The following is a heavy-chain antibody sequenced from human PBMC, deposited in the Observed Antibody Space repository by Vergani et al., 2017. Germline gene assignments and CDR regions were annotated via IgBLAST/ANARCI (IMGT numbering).Heavy chain of an antibody. J-gene: IGHJ5*02. D-gene: IGHD3-16*02. CDR3: ARGVRDSKYRHNCFGP. CDR2: MNPKSGNT. CDR1: RYNFTSFD. Sequence: QEQLVQSGAEVRKPGASVKVSCKASRYNFTSFDINWVRLATGQGLEWMGWMNPKSGNTAYAAKFQGRITMTRDSSTDTAYIEMKSLRSEDTAIYFCARGVRDSKYRHNCFGPWVQGTVVTVSS. V-gene: IGHV1-8*01.